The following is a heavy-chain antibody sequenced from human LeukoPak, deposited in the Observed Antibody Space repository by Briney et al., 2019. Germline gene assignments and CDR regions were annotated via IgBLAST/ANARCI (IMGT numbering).Heavy chain of an antibody. CDR2: INHSGST. J-gene: IGHJ6*03. D-gene: IGHD3-10*01. Sequence: GTLRLSCAASGFTFSSYGMSWVRQPPGKGLEWIGEINHSGSTNYNPSLKSRVTISVDTSKNQFSLKLSSVTAADTAVYYCARRYGSGSYYYYYYMDVWGKGTTVTISS. V-gene: IGHV4-34*01. CDR1: GFTFSSYG. CDR3: ARRYGSGSYYYYYYMDV.